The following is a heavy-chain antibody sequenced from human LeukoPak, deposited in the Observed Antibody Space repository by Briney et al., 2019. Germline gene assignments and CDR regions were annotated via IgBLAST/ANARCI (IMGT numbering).Heavy chain of an antibody. CDR1: GGSFSGYF. CDR3: AGGGYPFDY. V-gene: IGHV4-34*01. Sequence: PSETLSLTCAVYGGSFSGYFWSWIRQSPGEGLEWIAEINHSGGTYYNPSLMSRVTISVDTSRNQFSLKLNSVTAADTAVYYCAGGGYPFDYWGQGALVTVSS. D-gene: IGHD5-18*01. J-gene: IGHJ4*01. CDR2: INHSGGT.